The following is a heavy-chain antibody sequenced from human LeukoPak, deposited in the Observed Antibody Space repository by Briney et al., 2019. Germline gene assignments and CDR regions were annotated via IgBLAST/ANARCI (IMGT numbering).Heavy chain of an antibody. D-gene: IGHD4-17*01. CDR1: GYTFTGYY. J-gene: IGHJ3*02. V-gene: IGHV1-2*06. Sequence: ASVKVSCKASGYTFTGYYMHWVRQAPGQGLEWMGRINPNSGGTNSAQKFQGRVTMTRDTSISTAYMELSRLRSEDTAVYYCARTPWVTTGFGAFDIWGQGTMVTVSS. CDR3: ARTPWVTTGFGAFDI. CDR2: INPNSGGT.